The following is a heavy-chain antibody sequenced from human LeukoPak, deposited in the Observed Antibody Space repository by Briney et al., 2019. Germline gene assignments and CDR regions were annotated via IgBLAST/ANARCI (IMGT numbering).Heavy chain of an antibody. CDR3: ARDTPSTYCGGDCYSENAFDI. CDR1: GFTFSSYS. V-gene: IGHV3-48*02. CDR2: ISSSSSTI. J-gene: IGHJ3*02. D-gene: IGHD2-21*02. Sequence: GGSLRLSCAASGFTFSSYSMNWVRQAPGTGLEWVSYISSSSSTIYYADSVKGRFTISRDNAKNSLYLQMNSLRDEDTAVYYCARDTPSTYCGGDCYSENAFDIWGQGTMVTVSS.